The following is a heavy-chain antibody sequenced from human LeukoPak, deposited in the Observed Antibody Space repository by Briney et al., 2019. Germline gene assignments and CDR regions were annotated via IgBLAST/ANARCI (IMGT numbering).Heavy chain of an antibody. V-gene: IGHV3-74*01. D-gene: IGHD1-26*01. CDR2: IYTDGSST. Sequence: GGSLRLSCAASGFTFSSYAMSWVRQAPGKGLVWVSRIYTDGSSTSYADSVKGRFTISRDNAKNTLYLQMNSLRAEDTAVYYCAKGSGSYLYYFDYWGQGTLVTVSS. CDR1: GFTFSSYA. J-gene: IGHJ4*02. CDR3: AKGSGSYLYYFDY.